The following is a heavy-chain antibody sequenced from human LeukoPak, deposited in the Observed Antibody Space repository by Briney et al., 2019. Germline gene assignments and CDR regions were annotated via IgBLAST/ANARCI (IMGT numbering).Heavy chain of an antibody. CDR2: MNPNSGNT. CDR1: GYTFTSYG. Sequence: ASVKVSCKASGYTFTSYGISWVRQATGQGLEWMGWMNPNSGNTGYAQKFQGRVTITRNTSISTAYMELSSLRSEDTAVYYCARGGSAVAGIGFDYWGQGTLVTVSS. D-gene: IGHD6-19*01. CDR3: ARGGSAVAGIGFDY. V-gene: IGHV1-8*03. J-gene: IGHJ4*02.